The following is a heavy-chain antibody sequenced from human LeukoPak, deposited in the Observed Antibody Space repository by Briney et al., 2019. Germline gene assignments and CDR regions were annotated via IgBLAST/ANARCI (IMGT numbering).Heavy chain of an antibody. CDR2: IYYSGST. V-gene: IGHV4-59*12. Sequence: SETLSLTCTVSGGSISSYYWSWIRQPPGKGLEWIGYIYYSGSTNYNPSLKSRVTISVDKSKNQFSLKLSSVTAADTAVYYCARVPPDYGDYTFVAFDIWGQGTMATVSS. D-gene: IGHD4-17*01. CDR1: GGSISSYY. CDR3: ARVPPDYGDYTFVAFDI. J-gene: IGHJ3*02.